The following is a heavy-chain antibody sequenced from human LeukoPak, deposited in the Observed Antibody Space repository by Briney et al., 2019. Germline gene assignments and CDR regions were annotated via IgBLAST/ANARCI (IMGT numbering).Heavy chain of an antibody. CDR1: GFTFSGYA. V-gene: IGHV3-23*01. CDR3: AKDVGSSGWSY. D-gene: IGHD6-19*01. CDR2: ILNTGGSA. Sequence: PGGSLRLSCAVSGFTFSGYAMIWVRRATGKGREWVSTILNTGGSAYTTHSGRGRFPLSRDTSKNTLYLQINSLRDQNTPVYYCAKDVGSSGWSYSGQRTLVTVSS. J-gene: IGHJ4*02.